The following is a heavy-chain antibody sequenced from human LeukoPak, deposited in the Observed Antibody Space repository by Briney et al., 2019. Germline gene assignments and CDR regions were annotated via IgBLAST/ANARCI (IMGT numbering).Heavy chain of an antibody. J-gene: IGHJ4*02. CDR1: GFTFSSYA. CDR2: ISGSGGST. D-gene: IGHD1-7*01. Sequence: PGGSLRLSCAASGFTFSSYAMSWVRQAPGKGLEWVSAISGSGGSTYYADSVKGGFTISRDNSKNKLYLQMNRLRAEDTAVYYCANLGGTTEEYYFDYWGQGTLVTVSS. V-gene: IGHV3-23*01. CDR3: ANLGGTTEEYYFDY.